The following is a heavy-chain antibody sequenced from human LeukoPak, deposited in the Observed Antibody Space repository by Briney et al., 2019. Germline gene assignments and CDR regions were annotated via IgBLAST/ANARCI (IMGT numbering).Heavy chain of an antibody. CDR2: IYYSGSP. V-gene: IGHV4-59*01. D-gene: IGHD6-19*01. CDR1: GGSISSYY. J-gene: IGHJ4*02. CDR3: ARGEGYSSGWYLYYFDY. Sequence: SETLSLTCTVSGGSISSYYWSWIRQPPGKGLEWIGYIYYSGSPNYNPSLKSRVTISVDTSKNQFSLKLSSVTAANTAVYYCARGEGYSSGWYLYYFDYWGQGTLVTVSS.